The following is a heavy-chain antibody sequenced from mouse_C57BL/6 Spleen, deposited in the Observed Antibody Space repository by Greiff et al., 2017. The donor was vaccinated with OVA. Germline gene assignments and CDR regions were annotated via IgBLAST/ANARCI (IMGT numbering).Heavy chain of an antibody. CDR2: ISYDGSN. Sequence: EVQLQESGPGLVKPSQSLSLTCSVTGYSITSGYYWNWLRQFPGNKLEWMGYISYDGSNNYNPSLKNRISITRDTSKNQFFLKLNSVTTEDTATYYCASQFYYGSSYTFAYWGQGTLVTVSA. CDR3: ASQFYYGSSYTFAY. D-gene: IGHD1-1*01. CDR1: GYSITSGYY. V-gene: IGHV3-6*01. J-gene: IGHJ3*01.